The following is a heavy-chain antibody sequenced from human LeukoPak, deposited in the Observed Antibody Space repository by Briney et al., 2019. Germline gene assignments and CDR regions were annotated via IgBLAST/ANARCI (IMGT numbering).Heavy chain of an antibody. CDR2: IYYSGST. Sequence: SETLSLTCTVSGDSIRGYFCSWIRQPPGKGLEWIGYIYYSGSTNYNPSLKSRVTISVDTSKDQFSLKLHSVTAADTAVYYCARGPTRYYFDYWGQGTLVTVSS. CDR1: GDSIRGYF. CDR3: ARGPTRYYFDY. V-gene: IGHV4-59*01. D-gene: IGHD1/OR15-1a*01. J-gene: IGHJ4*02.